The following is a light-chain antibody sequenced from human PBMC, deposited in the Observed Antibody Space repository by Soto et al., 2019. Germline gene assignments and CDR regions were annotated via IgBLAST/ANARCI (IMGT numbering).Light chain of an antibody. CDR2: AGS. Sequence: EIVLTQSPGTLSLSPGERATLSCRATQSVSTTYLAWYQQKPGQAPRLLIYAGSTRATAIPDRFSGSGSGTDFTLTISRLEPEDFAVYYCQKYGSSPVTCGGGTKGDIK. J-gene: IGKJ4*01. V-gene: IGKV3-20*01. CDR3: QKYGSSPVT. CDR1: QSVSTTY.